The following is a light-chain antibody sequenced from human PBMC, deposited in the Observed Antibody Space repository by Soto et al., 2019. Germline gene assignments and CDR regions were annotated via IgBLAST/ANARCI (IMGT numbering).Light chain of an antibody. V-gene: IGLV2-8*01. CDR1: SSDVGGYNY. CDR3: SSYAGSSTFVV. Sequence: QSALTQPPSASGSPGQSVTISCTGTSSDVGGYNYVSWYQQHPGQAPKLIISEVTKRPSGVPDRFSGSKSGNTASLTVSGLQAEDEADYYCSSYAGSSTFVVFGGGTKLTVL. CDR2: EVT. J-gene: IGLJ2*01.